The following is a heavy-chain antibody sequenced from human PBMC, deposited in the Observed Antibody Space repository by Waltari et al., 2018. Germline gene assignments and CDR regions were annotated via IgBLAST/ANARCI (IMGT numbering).Heavy chain of an antibody. Sequence: EVQLVESGGGLVQPGGSLRLSCAASGFTFSSYAMHWVRQAPGKGLEYVSAISSNGGSTYYANSVKGRFTISRDNSKNTLYLQMGSLRAEDMAVYYCARGRWLQLHIAEYFQHWGQGTLVTVSS. J-gene: IGHJ1*01. D-gene: IGHD5-12*01. CDR2: ISSNGGST. CDR1: GFTFSSYA. V-gene: IGHV3-64*01. CDR3: ARGRWLQLHIAEYFQH.